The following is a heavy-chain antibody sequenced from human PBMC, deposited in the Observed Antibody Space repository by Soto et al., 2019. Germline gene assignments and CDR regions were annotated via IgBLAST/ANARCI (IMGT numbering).Heavy chain of an antibody. CDR2: IIPILGIA. D-gene: IGHD3-9*01. Sequence: SVKVSCKATGGTFSSYTISWVRQAPGQGLEWMGRIIPILGIANYAQKFQGRVTITADKSTSTAYMELSSLRSEDTAVYYCARVNDILSGYYNYYYCGTDVWGQGTTVTVS. V-gene: IGHV1-69*02. J-gene: IGHJ6*02. CDR3: ARVNDILSGYYNYYYCGTDV. CDR1: GGTFSSYT.